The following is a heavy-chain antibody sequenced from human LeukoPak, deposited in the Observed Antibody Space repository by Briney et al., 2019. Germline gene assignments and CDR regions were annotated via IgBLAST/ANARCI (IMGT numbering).Heavy chain of an antibody. D-gene: IGHD4-23*01. V-gene: IGHV1-8*03. Sequence: ASVKVSCKASGYTFTSYDINWVRQATGQGLEWMGWMNPNSGNTGYAQKFQGRVTITRNTSISTAYMELSRLRSDDTAVYYCARGRPNSSFDYWGQGTLVTVSS. J-gene: IGHJ4*02. CDR2: MNPNSGNT. CDR1: GYTFTSYD. CDR3: ARGRPNSSFDY.